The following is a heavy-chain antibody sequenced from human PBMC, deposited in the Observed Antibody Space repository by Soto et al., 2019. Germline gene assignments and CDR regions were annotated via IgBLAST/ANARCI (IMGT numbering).Heavy chain of an antibody. CDR1: GYTFTDYG. V-gene: IGHV1-18*04. CDR2: ISTYNGKT. J-gene: IGHJ3*01. D-gene: IGHD3-16*01. CDR3: ARGGRNYGPGAFDV. Sequence: QGPLVQSGAEVKTPGASVKVSCHASGYTFTDYGINWVRQAPGQGLEWLAWISTYNGKTHHVSTVQGRLTLTTDTSTSTAYMDLRSLRSDDTAVYYRARGGRNYGPGAFDVWGQGTMVTVSS.